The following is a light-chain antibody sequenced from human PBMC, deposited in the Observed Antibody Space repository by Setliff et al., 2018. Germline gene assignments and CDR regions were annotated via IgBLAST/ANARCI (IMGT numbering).Light chain of an antibody. CDR3: SSYAGSNNYV. V-gene: IGLV2-8*01. Sequence: QSVLTQPPSASGSPGQSVTISCTGTSSDVGGYNYVSWYQQHPGKAPKLMIYEVSKRPSGVPDRSSGSKSGNTASLTVSGLQAEDEADYYCSSYAGSNNYVFGTGTKGTVL. CDR1: SSDVGGYNY. CDR2: EVS. J-gene: IGLJ1*01.